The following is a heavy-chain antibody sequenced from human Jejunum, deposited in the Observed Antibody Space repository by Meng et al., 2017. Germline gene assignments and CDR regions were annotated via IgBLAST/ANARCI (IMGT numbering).Heavy chain of an antibody. CDR2: INTNTGNP. Sequence: QGQLWQTGVELKKPGASVKVSCKASGYTFTNYAMNWVRQAPGQGLEWMGWINTNTGNPTYAQGFTGRFVFSLDTSVSTTYLQISSLEAEDTAVYYCVLGPTTAAFDYWGQGTLVTVSS. V-gene: IGHV7-4-1*02. D-gene: IGHD1-26*01. J-gene: IGHJ4*02. CDR3: VLGPTTAAFDY. CDR1: GYTFTNYA.